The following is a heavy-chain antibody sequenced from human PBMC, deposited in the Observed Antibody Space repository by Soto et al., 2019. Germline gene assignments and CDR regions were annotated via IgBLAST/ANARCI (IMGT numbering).Heavy chain of an antibody. J-gene: IGHJ5*02. V-gene: IGHV3-64D*06. CDR1: GFTFSTYA. CDR2: ITANGGSS. D-gene: IGHD3-22*01. CDR3: VKPPAYYIDGSAYYPT. Sequence: GGSLRLSCSASGFTFSTYAMHWVCQAPGKGLEYVSAITANGGSSYYADSVRGRFTISRDNSKHTLFLQMISLRPEDTAIYYCVKPPAYYIDGSAYYPTWGQGTLVTVSS.